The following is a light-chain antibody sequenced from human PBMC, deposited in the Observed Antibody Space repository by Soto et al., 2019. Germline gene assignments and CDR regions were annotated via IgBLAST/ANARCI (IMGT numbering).Light chain of an antibody. J-gene: IGKJ3*01. Sequence: EIVLTQSPATLSLSPGERATLSCRSSHTVGTYLGWYQKKPGQAPRLLIYGSSNRATGIPARFSGSGSGTDFSVTISRLEAEDSAISYCQQRTNGPPLFTFGPGTKVDIK. CDR1: HTVGTY. CDR2: GSS. CDR3: QQRTNGPPLFT. V-gene: IGKV3-11*01.